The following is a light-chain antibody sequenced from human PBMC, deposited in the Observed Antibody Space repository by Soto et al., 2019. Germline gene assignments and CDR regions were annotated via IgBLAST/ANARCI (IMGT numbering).Light chain of an antibody. CDR1: QSVTIGY. CDR3: QPYNNWPLT. J-gene: IGKJ4*01. Sequence: MALTQSPGTLSLSPAERATLSCRASQSVTIGYLAWFQQIPGPAPRLLIYGASSRATGIPARFSGSRSGAEFTLTINSLQSEVFAVYYCQPYNNWPLTFGGGTKVDIK. V-gene: IGKV3-15*01. CDR2: GAS.